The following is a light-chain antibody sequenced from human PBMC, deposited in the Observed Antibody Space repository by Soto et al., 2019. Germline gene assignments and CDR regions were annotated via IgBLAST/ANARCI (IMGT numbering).Light chain of an antibody. CDR1: SSDVGGYNY. CDR3: SSYTSSSTGV. J-gene: IGLJ1*01. CDR2: DVS. V-gene: IGLV2-14*01. Sequence: QSALTQPASVSGSPGQSITISCTGTSSDVGGYNYVSWYHQHPGKAPKLMIYDVSNRPSGVSNRFSGSKSGNTASLTISGLQAEDEADYYCSSYTSSSTGVFGTGTKVTVL.